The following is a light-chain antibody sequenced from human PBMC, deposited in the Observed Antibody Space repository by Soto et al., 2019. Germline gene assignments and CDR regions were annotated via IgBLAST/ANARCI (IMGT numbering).Light chain of an antibody. CDR1: SSNFGTNT. V-gene: IGLV1-44*01. J-gene: IGLJ3*02. CDR2: SNN. Sequence: QPVLTQPPSASGTPGQRVVISCSGSSSNFGTNTVNWYQQLPGTAPKLLIYSNNQRPSGVPDRLSGSKSGTSASLAISGLRSEDEADYYCASWDDSLNGWVFGGGTKLTVL. CDR3: ASWDDSLNGWV.